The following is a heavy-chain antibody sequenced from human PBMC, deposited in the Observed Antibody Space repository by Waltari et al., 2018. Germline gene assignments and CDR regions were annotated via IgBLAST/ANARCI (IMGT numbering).Heavy chain of an antibody. D-gene: IGHD4-17*01. Sequence: HLQLQESGPGLVKPSATLSLTCTVSGGSISTNYNWGWIRQPPGKGLEWMGNMQYRGSTFYNPSLESRVTISLDTWKNQFSLRLSSVGAADTAVYFCGRIAFGDEGGYFQYWGQGTLVTVSS. CDR2: MQYRGST. V-gene: IGHV4-39*01. CDR3: GRIAFGDEGGYFQY. CDR1: GGSISTNYN. J-gene: IGHJ1*01.